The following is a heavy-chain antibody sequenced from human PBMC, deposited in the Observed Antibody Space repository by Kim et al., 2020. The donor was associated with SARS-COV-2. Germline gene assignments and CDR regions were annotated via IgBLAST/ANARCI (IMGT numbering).Heavy chain of an antibody. V-gene: IGHV3-30*04. CDR3: ARDDYGSIDY. CDR2: ISYDGSVK. J-gene: IGHJ4*02. CDR1: GFTFNRYA. Sequence: GGSLRLSCAASGFTFNRYAVHWVRQAPGKGLECVALISYDGSVKDYADSVKGRFTISRDNSKNTLYLEMNSLRTEDTAVYYCARDDYGSIDYWGQGTLVTVSS. D-gene: IGHD4-17*01.